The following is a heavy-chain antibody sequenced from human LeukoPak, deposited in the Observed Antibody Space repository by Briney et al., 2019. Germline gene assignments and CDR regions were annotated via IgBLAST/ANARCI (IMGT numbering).Heavy chain of an antibody. CDR3: AREDGGSGSPGGAFDI. J-gene: IGHJ3*02. CDR1: GYTFTGYY. V-gene: IGHV1-2*02. D-gene: IGHD3-10*01. CDR2: INPNSGGT. Sequence: APVKVSCKASGYTFTGYYMHWVRQAPGQGLEWMGWINPNSGGTNYAQKFQGRVTMTRDTSISTAYMELSRLRSDDTAVYYCAREDGGSGSPGGAFDIWGQGTMVTVSS.